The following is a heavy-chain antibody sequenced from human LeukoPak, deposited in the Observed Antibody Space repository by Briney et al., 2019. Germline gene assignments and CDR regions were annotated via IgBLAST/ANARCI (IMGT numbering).Heavy chain of an antibody. CDR1: GFTLSSYS. J-gene: IGHJ4*02. CDR2: ISSSSSYT. D-gene: IGHD4-17*01. CDR3: ARGYYGDPSQVYYFDY. V-gene: IGHV3-21*01. Sequence: SGGSLRLSCAASGFTLSSYSMNWVRQAAGKGLEWVSSISSSSSYTYYADSVKGRFTISRDNAKNSLYLQMNSLRAEDTAVYYCARGYYGDPSQVYYFDYWGQGTLVTVSS.